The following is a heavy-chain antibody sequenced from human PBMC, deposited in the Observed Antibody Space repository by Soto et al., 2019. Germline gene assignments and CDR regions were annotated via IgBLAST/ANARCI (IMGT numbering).Heavy chain of an antibody. J-gene: IGHJ4*02. CDR1: GFTFSRHG. V-gene: IGHV3-33*05. Sequence: QVQLVESGGGVVQPGTSLRLSCAASGFTFSRHGMHWVRQAPGKGLEWLASVAFDGSIRYYGGSVNGRFTISRDNSMNTLYLQMNSLRAEHRAVYYGATWFSDQYDFGGRLHYWGQGTLVTVSS. CDR3: ATWFSDQYDFGGRLHY. D-gene: IGHD3-3*01. CDR2: VAFDGSIR.